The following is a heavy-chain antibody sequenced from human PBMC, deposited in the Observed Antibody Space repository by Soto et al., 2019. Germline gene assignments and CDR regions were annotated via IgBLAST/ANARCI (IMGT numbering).Heavy chain of an antibody. V-gene: IGHV6-1*01. Sequence: SRTLSLTCAISGDSVSSNSAAWNWIRQSPSRGLEWLGRTYYRSKWYNDYAVSVKSRITINPDISRNQFSLQLNSVTPEDTAVYYCARDLGTSHYGASLGSAFDIWGQGTMVTVSS. J-gene: IGHJ3*02. CDR1: GDSVSSNSAA. CDR3: ARDLGTSHYGASLGSAFDI. CDR2: TYYRSKWYN. D-gene: IGHD4-17*01.